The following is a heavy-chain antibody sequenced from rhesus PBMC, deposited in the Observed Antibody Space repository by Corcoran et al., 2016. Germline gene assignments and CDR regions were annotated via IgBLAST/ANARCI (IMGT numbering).Heavy chain of an antibody. J-gene: IGHJ5-1*01. CDR2: IYADRVTT. V-gene: IGHV4S9*01. D-gene: IGHD3-34*01. CDR1: GGSMSESSF. CDR3: ASPFERGRFEV. Sequence: QVRLQESGPGLVKSSETLSLTCAVSGGSMSESSFWNWIRQPPGKGREWIGNIYADRVTTYNPSLKDRVTISQATSNSQFFLKGTSVTAADTAVYYCASPFERGRFEVWGAGVLVPVSS.